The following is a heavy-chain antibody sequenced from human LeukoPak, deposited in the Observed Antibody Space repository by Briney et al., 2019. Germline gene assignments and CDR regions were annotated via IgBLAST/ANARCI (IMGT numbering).Heavy chain of an antibody. CDR1: GASLSDNNYY. D-gene: IGHD6-13*01. J-gene: IGHJ3*02. CDR2: TYYSGST. Sequence: SETLSLTCSVSGASLSDNNYYWSWIRQHPRTGLEWIGFTYYSGSTYYSPALESRVSISLHTSKKQLSLKIYSVTAADTALYYRARSPTIAAARPYGTFDIWGQGTVVTVSS. CDR3: ARSPTIAAARPYGTFDI. V-gene: IGHV4-31*03.